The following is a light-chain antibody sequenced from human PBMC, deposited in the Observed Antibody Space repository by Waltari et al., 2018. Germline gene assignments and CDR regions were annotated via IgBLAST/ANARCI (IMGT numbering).Light chain of an antibody. CDR3: SSYTSSSTLV. J-gene: IGLJ1*01. CDR1: SSDIGGFNY. V-gene: IGLV2-14*01. CDR2: DAS. Sequence: QSALTQPASVSGSPGQSITISCTGTSSDIGGFNYFSWYQQHPGKAPKLMIFDASNRPSGVSNRFSGSKSGNTASLTISGLQSEDEADYYCSSYTSSSTLVFGTGTKVTVL.